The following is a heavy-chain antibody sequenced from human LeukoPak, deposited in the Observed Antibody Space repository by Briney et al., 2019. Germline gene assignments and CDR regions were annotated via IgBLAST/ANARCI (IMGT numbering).Heavy chain of an antibody. J-gene: IGHJ6*02. Sequence: GESLKISCQGSGFSFTNYWIGWVRQMPGKGLEWMGIIYPGDSDTRYSPSFQGQVTISADKSISTAYLQWSSLKASDTAMYYCARHLSDLPNYYYYGMDVWGQGTTVTVSS. D-gene: IGHD3-3*02. CDR1: GFSFTNYW. CDR2: IYPGDSDT. V-gene: IGHV5-51*01. CDR3: ARHLSDLPNYYYYGMDV.